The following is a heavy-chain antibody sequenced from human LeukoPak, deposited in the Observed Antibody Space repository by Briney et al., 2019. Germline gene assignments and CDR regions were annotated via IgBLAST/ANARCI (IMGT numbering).Heavy chain of an antibody. CDR2: INHRGST. V-gene: IGHV4-34*01. CDR1: SGSFSGYY. J-gene: IGHJ4*02. D-gene: IGHD5-18*01. Sequence: PSETLSLTCAVPSGSFSGYYWSWVRQPPGKGLEWIGEINHRGSTNYNPSLKSRVTISVDTSKNQFSLQLRSVTGPDMAVYYCAYMATAMAQFDYWGQGTLVTVSS. CDR3: AYMATAMAQFDY.